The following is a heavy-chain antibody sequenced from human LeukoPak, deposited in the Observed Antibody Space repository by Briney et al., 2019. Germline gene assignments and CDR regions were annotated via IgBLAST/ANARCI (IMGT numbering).Heavy chain of an antibody. D-gene: IGHD3-16*01. Sequence: SQTLSLTCTVSGDSISSYYWSWIRQPPGKGLEWIGYIYYSGSTNNNPSLNYNPSLKSRVTISGDTKNQFSLKLTSVTAADTAVYYCARAASISSVSGTVLDYWGQGTLVTVSS. CDR1: GDSISSYY. J-gene: IGHJ4*02. CDR3: ARAASISSVSGTVLDY. V-gene: IGHV4-59*01. CDR2: IYYSGSTNNNPSL.